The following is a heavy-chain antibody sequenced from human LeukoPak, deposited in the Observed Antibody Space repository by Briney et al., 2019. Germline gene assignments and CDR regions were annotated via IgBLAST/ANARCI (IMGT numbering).Heavy chain of an antibody. J-gene: IGHJ6*03. CDR1: GFSLSNYG. D-gene: IGHD1-14*01. V-gene: IGHV3-33*01. CDR3: ARDHRPEIQYYYMDV. CDR2: LLYDGNTK. Sequence: AGGSLRLSCAASGFSLSNYGMHWVRQAPGKGLEWVAALLYDGNTKHYADSVKGRFTISRDISKNTFYLQMNSLTAEDTAVYYCARDHRPEIQYYYMDVWRKGTTVAVSS.